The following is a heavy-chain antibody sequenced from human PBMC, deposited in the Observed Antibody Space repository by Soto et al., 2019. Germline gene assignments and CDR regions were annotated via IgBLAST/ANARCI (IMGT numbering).Heavy chain of an antibody. J-gene: IGHJ3*02. Sequence: QVQLQQWGAGLLKPSETLSLTCAVYGGSFSTYYWSWIRQPPGKGLEYIGEINHSGSTNYNPSLKRRVTMSVDTSKNQFSLKLSSVTAADTAVYYCARARYCSGGSCYLVYAFDIWGQGTMVTVSS. CDR1: GGSFSTYY. CDR2: INHSGST. D-gene: IGHD2-15*01. V-gene: IGHV4-34*01. CDR3: ARARYCSGGSCYLVYAFDI.